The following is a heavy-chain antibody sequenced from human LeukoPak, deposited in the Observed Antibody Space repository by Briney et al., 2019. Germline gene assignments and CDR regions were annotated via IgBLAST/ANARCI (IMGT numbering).Heavy chain of an antibody. CDR1: GFTFNSYA. V-gene: IGHV3-64*01. D-gene: IGHD2-21*02. Sequence: PGGSLRLSCAASGFTFNSYAMHWVRQAPGKGLEYVSAISSNGDGTYYANSVKGRFTISRDNSKNTLYLQMGSLRAEDMAVYYCARGKGIYCGGDCSALDYWGQGTLVTVSS. CDR3: ARGKGIYCGGDCSALDY. CDR2: ISSNGDGT. J-gene: IGHJ4*02.